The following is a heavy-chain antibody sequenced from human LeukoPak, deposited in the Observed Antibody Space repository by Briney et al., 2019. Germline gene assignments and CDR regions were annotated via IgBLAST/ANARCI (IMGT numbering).Heavy chain of an antibody. J-gene: IGHJ5*02. D-gene: IGHD1-1*01. Sequence: PSETLSLTCTVSGGSISSYYWNWIRQPPGKGLEWVGYIYYSVSTNYNPSLKSRVPISVDTSKNQSSLKLRSVTAADTAVYYCEREGTSGRPLNWFDPWGQGTLVTVSS. V-gene: IGHV4-59*01. CDR1: GGSISSYY. CDR3: EREGTSGRPLNWFDP. CDR2: IYYSVST.